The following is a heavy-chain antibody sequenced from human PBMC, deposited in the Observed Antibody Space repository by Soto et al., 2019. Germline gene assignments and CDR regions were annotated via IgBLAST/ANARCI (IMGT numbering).Heavy chain of an antibody. V-gene: IGHV3-33*01. J-gene: IGHJ4*02. Sequence: GGSLRLSCAASGFTFSSHGMHWVRQAPGKGLEWVAVIWSDGSNEYYADSVKGRFTISRDNSKNTLYMQMSSLKVEGTAVYYCATDYSSTGYGLVYWGQGALVTVSS. CDR1: GFTFSSHG. CDR3: ATDYSSTGYGLVY. D-gene: IGHD2-2*01. CDR2: IWSDGSNE.